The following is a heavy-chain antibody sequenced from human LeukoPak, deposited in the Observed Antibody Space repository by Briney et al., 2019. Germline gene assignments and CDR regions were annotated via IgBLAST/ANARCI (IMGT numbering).Heavy chain of an antibody. CDR1: GLTFSSYA. CDR2: ISGSGGST. V-gene: IGHV3-23*01. CDR3: AKDGFDSSGYYSGYFDY. D-gene: IGHD3-22*01. J-gene: IGHJ4*02. Sequence: GGSLRLSCAASGLTFSSYATSWVRQAPGKGLEWVSAISGSGGSTYYADSVKGRFTISRDNSKNTLYLQMNSLRAEDTAVYYCAKDGFDSSGYYSGYFDYWGQGTLVTVSS.